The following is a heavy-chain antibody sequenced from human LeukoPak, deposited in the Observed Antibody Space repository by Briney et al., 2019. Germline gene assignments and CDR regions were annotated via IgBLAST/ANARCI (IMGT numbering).Heavy chain of an antibody. D-gene: IGHD4-17*01. CDR3: AREWSYGDYFDY. V-gene: IGHV3-53*01. J-gene: IGHJ4*02. Sequence: GGSLRLSCAASGFTVSSNYMSWVRQAPGKGLEWVSVIYSGGSTYYADSVKGRFTISRDNSKNTLYLQMNSLRAGDTAVYYCAREWSYGDYFDYWGQGTLVTVSS. CDR1: GFTVSSNY. CDR2: IYSGGST.